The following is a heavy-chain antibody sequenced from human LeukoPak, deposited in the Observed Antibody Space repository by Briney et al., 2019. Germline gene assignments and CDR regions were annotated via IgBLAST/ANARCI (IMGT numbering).Heavy chain of an antibody. Sequence: SVKVSCKASGGTFSSYAISWVRQAPGQGLEWMGGIIPIFGTANYAQKFQGRVTITADESTSTAYMELSSQRSEDTAVYYCARISLFGTGKYYFDYWGQGTLVTVSS. J-gene: IGHJ4*02. V-gene: IGHV1-69*13. CDR2: IIPIFGTA. CDR3: ARISLFGTGKYYFDY. CDR1: GGTFSSYA. D-gene: IGHD2-8*02.